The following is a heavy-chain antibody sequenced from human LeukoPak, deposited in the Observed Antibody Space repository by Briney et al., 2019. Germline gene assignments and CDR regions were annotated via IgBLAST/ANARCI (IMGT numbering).Heavy chain of an antibody. CDR3: ARDPGLRFLGDY. CDR2: ISTGSSTI. D-gene: IGHD3-3*01. Sequence: GGSLRLSCAASGFTFSSYSTNWVRQAPGKGLEWVSYISTGSSTIYYADSVKGRFTISRDNAKNSLYLQMNSLRAEDTAVYYCARDPGLRFLGDYWGQGTLVTVSS. V-gene: IGHV3-48*01. J-gene: IGHJ4*02. CDR1: GFTFSSYS.